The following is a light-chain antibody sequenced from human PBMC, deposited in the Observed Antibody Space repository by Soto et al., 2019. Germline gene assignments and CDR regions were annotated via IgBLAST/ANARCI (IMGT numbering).Light chain of an antibody. CDR3: SSYTSSTPVV. Sequence: QAASVSGSPGQSITISCTGTSSDVGAYNYVSWYQQHPGKAPKLMIYDVSNRPSGVSNRFSGSKSGNAASLTISGLQAEDEADYYCSSYTSSTPVVFGGGTKLTVL. V-gene: IGLV2-14*01. CDR1: SSDVGAYNY. J-gene: IGLJ2*01. CDR2: DVS.